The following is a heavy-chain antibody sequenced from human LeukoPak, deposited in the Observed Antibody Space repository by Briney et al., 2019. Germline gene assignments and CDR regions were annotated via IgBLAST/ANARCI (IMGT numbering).Heavy chain of an antibody. Sequence: ASVKVSCKTSGYTFTNYGISWVRQAPGQGLEWMGWISAYNGNTNYAQKLQGRVTMTTDTSTSTAYMELRSLRSDDTAVYYCARVEYYYYYYMDVWGKGTTVTVSS. V-gene: IGHV1-18*01. CDR2: ISAYNGNT. J-gene: IGHJ6*03. CDR3: ARVEYYYYYYMDV. CDR1: GYTFTNYG.